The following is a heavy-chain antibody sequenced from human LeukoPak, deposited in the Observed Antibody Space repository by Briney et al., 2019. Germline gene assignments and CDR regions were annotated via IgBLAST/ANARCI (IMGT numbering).Heavy chain of an antibody. D-gene: IGHD2-21*02. V-gene: IGHV3-33*08. Sequence: PGGSLRLSCAASGFTFSSYSMNWVRQAPGKGLEWVAVIWYDGSDKYYADSVKGRFTISRDNSKNTLYLQMNSLRVEDTAVYYCTSWGDTTAEYFQRWGQGTLVTVSS. CDR1: GFTFSSYS. CDR3: TSWGDTTAEYFQR. CDR2: IWYDGSDK. J-gene: IGHJ1*01.